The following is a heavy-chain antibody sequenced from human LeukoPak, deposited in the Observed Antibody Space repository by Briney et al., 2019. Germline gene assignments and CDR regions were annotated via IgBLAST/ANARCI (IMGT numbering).Heavy chain of an antibody. V-gene: IGHV3-20*04. Sequence: GGSLRLSCAASGFTFDDYGMTWVRQVPGKGLEWVSGINWNGGSTGYADSVKGRFTISRDNAKNSLYLHMNSLRVEDTALYYCVRGLGSYDFWSGYFTWGQGTLVTVSS. CDR2: INWNGGST. D-gene: IGHD3-3*01. CDR3: VRGLGSYDFWSGYFT. CDR1: GFTFDDYG. J-gene: IGHJ5*02.